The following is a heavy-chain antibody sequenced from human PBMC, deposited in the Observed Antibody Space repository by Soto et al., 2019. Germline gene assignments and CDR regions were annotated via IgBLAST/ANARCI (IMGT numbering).Heavy chain of an antibody. CDR2: ISYSGST. Sequence: QVQLQESGPGLVKPSETLSLTCTVSGGSISSYYWSWIRQSPGKGLEWIGYISYSGSTKYNPSLKSRVAISVDTSKYHCSLKQSSVTAADTAVYYCARGRGDTAMAWYYWGQGTLVTVSS. J-gene: IGHJ4*02. V-gene: IGHV4-59*01. CDR1: GGSISSYY. D-gene: IGHD5-18*01. CDR3: ARGRGDTAMAWYY.